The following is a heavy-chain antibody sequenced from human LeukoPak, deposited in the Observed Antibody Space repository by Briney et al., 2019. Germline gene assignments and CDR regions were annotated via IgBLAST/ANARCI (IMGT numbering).Heavy chain of an antibody. V-gene: IGHV3-7*01. CDR3: ARDKWGAVAGYNWFDP. CDR1: GFRFSSYW. D-gene: IGHD6-19*01. CDR2: IKQDGSEK. J-gene: IGHJ5*02. Sequence: PGGSLRLSCAASGFRFSSYWMSWVRQAPGKGLEWVANIKQDGSEKYYVDSVKGRFTISRDNAKNSVYLQMNSPRAEDTAVYYCARDKWGAVAGYNWFDPWGQGTLVTVSS.